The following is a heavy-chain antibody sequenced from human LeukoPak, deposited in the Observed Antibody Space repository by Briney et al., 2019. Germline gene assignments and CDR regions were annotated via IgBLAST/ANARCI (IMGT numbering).Heavy chain of an antibody. CDR3: ACSNYYDSSGYFGY. CDR2: IYYSGST. V-gene: IGHV4-59*01. CDR1: GGSISSYY. Sequence: SETLSLTCTVSGGSISSYYWSWIRQPPGKGLEWIGYIYYSGSTNYNPSPKSRVTISVDTSKNQFSLKLSSVTAADTAVYYCACSNYYDSSGYFGYWGQGTLVTVSS. D-gene: IGHD3-22*01. J-gene: IGHJ4*02.